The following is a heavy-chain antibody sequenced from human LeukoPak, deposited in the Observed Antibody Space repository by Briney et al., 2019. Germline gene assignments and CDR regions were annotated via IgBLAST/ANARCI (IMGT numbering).Heavy chain of an antibody. D-gene: IGHD2-15*01. Sequence: QAGGSLRLSCAASGFTFSSYEMNWVRQAPGKGLEWVSYISSSGSTTYYADSVKGRFTISRDNAKNSLYLQMNSLRAEDTAVYYCARDQLYCSGGICYFDYWGQGILVTVSS. CDR2: ISSSGSTT. CDR1: GFTFSSYE. CDR3: ARDQLYCSGGICYFDY. V-gene: IGHV3-48*03. J-gene: IGHJ4*02.